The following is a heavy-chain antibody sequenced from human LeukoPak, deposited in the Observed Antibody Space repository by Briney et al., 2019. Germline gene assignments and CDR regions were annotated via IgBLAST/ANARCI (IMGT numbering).Heavy chain of an antibody. Sequence: QTGGSLRLSCSASGFTFSSYGMHWVRQAPGKGLEWVAVISDDGSNKYYVDSVKGRFTISRDNSKNTLYLQMNSLRAEDTAVFYCASSPTYCSSTSCYINYWGQGALVTVSS. CDR1: GFTFSSYG. CDR3: ASSPTYCSSTSCYINY. CDR2: ISDDGSNK. D-gene: IGHD2-2*02. V-gene: IGHV3-30*03. J-gene: IGHJ4*02.